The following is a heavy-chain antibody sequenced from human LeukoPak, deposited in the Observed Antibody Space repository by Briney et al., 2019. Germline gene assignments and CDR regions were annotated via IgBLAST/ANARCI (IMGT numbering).Heavy chain of an antibody. CDR2: IKEDGTAK. J-gene: IGHJ3*02. CDR3: ARWGASAFDI. V-gene: IGHV3-7*01. CDR1: GFTFSSSW. Sequence: GGSLRLSCAASGFTFSSSWMAWVRQAPGKGLEWVGNIKEDGTAKNYVVSVRGRFTISRDNAKNSLYLQMNSLRAGDTAVYYCARWGASAFDIWGQGTMVTVSS. D-gene: IGHD3-16*01.